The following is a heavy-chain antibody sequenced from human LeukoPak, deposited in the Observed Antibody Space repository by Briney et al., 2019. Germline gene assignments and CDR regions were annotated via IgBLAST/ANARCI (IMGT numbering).Heavy chain of an antibody. Sequence: GSGGSLRLSCVGAGLSNADYGMSWVRQVPGKGLEWVSGIDWSGAASEYADSVKGRFTISRDNAKNSLYLQMNTLRPEDTGVYYCARDLSATWYSLGYWGQGTLVTVPS. CDR2: IDWSGAAS. D-gene: IGHD2-21*02. CDR3: ARDLSATWYSLGY. J-gene: IGHJ4*02. CDR1: GLSNADYG. V-gene: IGHV3-20*04.